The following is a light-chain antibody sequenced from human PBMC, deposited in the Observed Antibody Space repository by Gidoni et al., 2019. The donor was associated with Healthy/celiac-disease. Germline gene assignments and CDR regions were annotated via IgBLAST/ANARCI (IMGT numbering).Light chain of an antibody. Sequence: IQMTQSPSSLSASVGDRVTITCRASQSISSFLNWYQQKPGKAPKLLIYAACSLQSGVPSRFSGSGSGTEFTLTISSLQPEDFATYYCHQSYSTPPWAFGQGTKVEIK. CDR1: QSISSF. J-gene: IGKJ1*01. CDR2: AAC. V-gene: IGKV1-39*01. CDR3: HQSYSTPPWA.